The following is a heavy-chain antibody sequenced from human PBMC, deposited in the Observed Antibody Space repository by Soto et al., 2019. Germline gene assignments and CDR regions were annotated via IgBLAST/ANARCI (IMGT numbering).Heavy chain of an antibody. V-gene: IGHV6-1*01. CDR1: GDSVSSNSAA. D-gene: IGHD6-19*01. Sequence: SQTLSLPCAISGDSVSSNSAAWKCIRQSPSRGLEWMGRTYYRSKSYNDYAVSVISRITINPDTSKKQFSLQLNPVTPEGTAVYSGARAPGSVWYVHWFDPWGHGTLVT. CDR2: TYYRSKSYN. J-gene: IGHJ5*02. CDR3: ARAPGSVWYVHWFDP.